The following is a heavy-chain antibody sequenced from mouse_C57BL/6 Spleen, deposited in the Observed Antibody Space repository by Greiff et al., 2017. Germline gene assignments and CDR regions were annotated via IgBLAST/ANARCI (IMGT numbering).Heavy chain of an antibody. Sequence: QVQLKESGAELVKPGASVKISCKASGYAFSSYWMNWVKQRPGKGLEWIGQIYPGDGDTNYNGKFKGKATLTADKSSSTAYMQLSSLTSEDSAVYFCARYRGSTYYFDYWGQGTTLTVSS. CDR3: ARYRGSTYYFDY. CDR1: GYAFSSYW. V-gene: IGHV1-80*01. CDR2: IYPGDGDT. J-gene: IGHJ2*01. D-gene: IGHD1-1*01.